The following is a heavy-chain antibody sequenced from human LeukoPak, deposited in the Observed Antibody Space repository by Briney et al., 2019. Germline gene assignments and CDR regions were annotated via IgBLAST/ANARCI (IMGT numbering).Heavy chain of an antibody. CDR3: AKGVDYCSGGSCPADY. J-gene: IGHJ4*02. CDR2: ITSDGSTT. CDR1: GLSLSDYW. Sequence: PGGSLRLSCVGSGLSLSDYWMHWVRQTPGKGLMWVSRITSDGSTTWYADSVKGRFTVSRDNAKNTLFLQMNSLRAEDTAVYYCAKGVDYCSGGSCPADYWGPGTLVTVSS. V-gene: IGHV3-74*01. D-gene: IGHD2-15*01.